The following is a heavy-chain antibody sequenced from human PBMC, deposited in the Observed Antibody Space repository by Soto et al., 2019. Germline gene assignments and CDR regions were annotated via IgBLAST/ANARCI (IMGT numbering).Heavy chain of an antibody. CDR3: AANPYSFDGNDYYSFDY. Sequence: SVNVSCKTSGFTFNSSSVQWVRQARGQRLEWIGWIVVGSGNTNYAQKFQERVTITRDVSTSTVYMNLSSLRSEDTAMYYCAANPYSFDGNDYYSFDYWGQGTLVTVSS. V-gene: IGHV1-58*01. CDR1: GFTFNSSS. J-gene: IGHJ4*02. CDR2: IVVGSGNT. D-gene: IGHD3-22*01.